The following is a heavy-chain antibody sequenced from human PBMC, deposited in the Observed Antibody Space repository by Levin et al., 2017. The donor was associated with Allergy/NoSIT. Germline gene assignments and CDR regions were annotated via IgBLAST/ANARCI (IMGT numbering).Heavy chain of an antibody. D-gene: IGHD6-19*01. CDR1: GFTFGDYA. Sequence: GESLKISCTASGFTFGDYAMSWFRQAPGKGLEWVGFIRSKAYGGTTEYAASVKGRFTISRDDSKSIAYLQMNSLKTEDTAVYYCTSGASKKAVAGRRRDYYYYMDVWGKGTTVTVSS. J-gene: IGHJ6*03. CDR2: IRSKAYGGTT. V-gene: IGHV3-49*03. CDR3: TSGASKKAVAGRRRDYYYYMDV.